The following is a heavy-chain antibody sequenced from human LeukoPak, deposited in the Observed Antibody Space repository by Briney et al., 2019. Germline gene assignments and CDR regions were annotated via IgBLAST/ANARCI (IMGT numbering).Heavy chain of an antibody. CDR2: ISYDGSNK. J-gene: IGHJ5*02. CDR1: GFTFSSFG. D-gene: IGHD5-18*01. V-gene: IGHV3-30*18. CDR3: AKDRYSYSNYFDP. Sequence: GRSLRLSCAASGFTFSSFGMHWVCEAPGKGLEWGAVISYDGSNKYYADSVKGRFTISRDNSKSTVFLQMNSLRTEDTAVYYCAKDRYSYSNYFDPWGKGTLVAVSS.